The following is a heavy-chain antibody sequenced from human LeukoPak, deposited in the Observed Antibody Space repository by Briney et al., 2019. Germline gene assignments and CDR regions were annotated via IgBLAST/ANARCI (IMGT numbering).Heavy chain of an antibody. V-gene: IGHV3-23*01. J-gene: IGHJ4*02. CDR2: ISGSGGMT. CDR3: ARGWSGDY. Sequence: GGCLRLPCAVSGFTFGSYAMSGVRQAPGKGPEWVSRISGSGGMTYYADSVKGRFTIPRDNYKNTLYLQMNSLIAEDTAVYTCARGWSGDYWGQGTLVTVPS. D-gene: IGHD3-3*01. CDR1: GFTFGSYA.